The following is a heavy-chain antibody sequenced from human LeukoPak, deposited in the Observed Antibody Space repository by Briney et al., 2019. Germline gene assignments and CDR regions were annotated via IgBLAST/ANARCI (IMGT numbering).Heavy chain of an antibody. CDR1: GFTFSTYS. V-gene: IGHV3-21*06. D-gene: IGHD2-2*01. CDR3: ARAGCSTSSCAIDY. Sequence: GGSLRLSCAASGFTFSTYSMNWVRQAPGKGLEWVSSISSNSSYIYSADSVKGRLIIFRDNAKNSLYLQMNSLRAEDTAVYYCARAGCSTSSCAIDYWGQGTLVTVSS. CDR2: ISSNSSYI. J-gene: IGHJ4*02.